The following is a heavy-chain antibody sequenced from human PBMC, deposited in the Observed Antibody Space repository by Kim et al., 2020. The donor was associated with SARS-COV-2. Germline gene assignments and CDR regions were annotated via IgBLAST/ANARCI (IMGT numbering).Heavy chain of an antibody. V-gene: IGHV5-51*01. CDR3: ARRGEFWSGTKGGFDY. CDR1: GYSFTSYW. Sequence: GESLKISCKGSGYSFTSYWIGWVRQMPGKGLEWMGIIYPGDSDTRYSPSFQGQVTISADKSISTAYLQWSSLKASDTAMYYCARRGEFWSGTKGGFDYWGQGTLVTVSS. CDR2: IYPGDSDT. J-gene: IGHJ4*02. D-gene: IGHD3-3*01.